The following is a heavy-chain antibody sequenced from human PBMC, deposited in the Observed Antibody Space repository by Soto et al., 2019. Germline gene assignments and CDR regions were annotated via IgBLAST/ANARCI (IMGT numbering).Heavy chain of an antibody. Sequence: VGPLRLSCAASGFTFSSYAMSCVRQAPGKGLEWVSAISGSGGSTYYADSVKGRFTISRDNSKNTLYLQMNSLRAEDTAVYYCAKDIITMVRGPTLDYWGQGTLVTVSS. CDR3: AKDIITMVRGPTLDY. D-gene: IGHD3-10*01. CDR2: ISGSGGST. V-gene: IGHV3-23*01. CDR1: GFTFSSYA. J-gene: IGHJ4*02.